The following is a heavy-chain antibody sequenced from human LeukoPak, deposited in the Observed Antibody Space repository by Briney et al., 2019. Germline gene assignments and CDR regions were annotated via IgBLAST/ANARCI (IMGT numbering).Heavy chain of an antibody. D-gene: IGHD6-13*01. CDR1: GGSISSYY. Sequence: PSETLSLTCTVSGGSISSYYWSWIRQPPGKGLEWIGYIYYSGSTNYNPSLKSRVTISVDTSKNQFSLKLSSVTAADTAVYYCARGGAAAGSYYYYYYMDVWGKGTTVTVSS. J-gene: IGHJ6*03. CDR2: IYYSGST. CDR3: ARGGAAAGSYYYYYYMDV. V-gene: IGHV4-59*01.